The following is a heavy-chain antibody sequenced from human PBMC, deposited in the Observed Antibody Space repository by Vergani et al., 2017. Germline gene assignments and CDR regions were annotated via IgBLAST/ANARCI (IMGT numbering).Heavy chain of an antibody. J-gene: IGHJ4*02. CDR1: GYTFSNYY. CDR3: ARGDYVILTGYRY. CDR2: INPSGGHT. D-gene: IGHD3-9*01. Sequence: QVQVVQSGAEVKKSGASVKVSCKTSGYTFSNYYMHWVRQATGQGLEWMGIINPSGGHTNYAQKFQGRVTMTRDTSTSTVYMELSSLRSEDTAIYYCARGDYVILTGYRYWGQGTLVTVSA. V-gene: IGHV1-46*03.